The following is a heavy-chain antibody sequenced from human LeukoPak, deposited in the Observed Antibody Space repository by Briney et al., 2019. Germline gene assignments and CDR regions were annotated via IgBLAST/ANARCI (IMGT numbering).Heavy chain of an antibody. CDR2: INPSGGST. V-gene: IGHV1-46*01. J-gene: IGHJ4*02. CDR1: GYTFTSYG. CDR3: ARNLEVTLLCFDY. Sequence: ASVKVSCKASGYTFTSYGISWVRQAPGQGLEWMGIINPSGGSTSYAQKFQGRVTMTRDMFTSTVYMELSSLRSEDTAVYYCARNLEVTLLCFDYWGQGTLVTVSS. D-gene: IGHD4-23*01.